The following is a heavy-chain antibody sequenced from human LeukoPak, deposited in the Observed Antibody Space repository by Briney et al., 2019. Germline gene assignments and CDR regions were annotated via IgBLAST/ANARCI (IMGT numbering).Heavy chain of an antibody. Sequence: SETLSLTCTVSGGSVSSSSYSWGWIRQPPGKGLEWIGSVSHSGSINYDPSLKNRVTISVDTSKNQFSLKLSSVTAADTAVYYCWAIVTTIKLDFWGQGTLVTVSS. D-gene: IGHD5-12*01. V-gene: IGHV4-39*01. CDR1: GGSVSSSSYS. CDR2: VSHSGSI. CDR3: WAIVTTIKLDF. J-gene: IGHJ4*02.